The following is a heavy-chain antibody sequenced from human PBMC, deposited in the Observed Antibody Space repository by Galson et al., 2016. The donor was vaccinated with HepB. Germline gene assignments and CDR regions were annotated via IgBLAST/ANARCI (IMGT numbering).Heavy chain of an antibody. CDR2: IDSTGDST. J-gene: IGHJ3*02. D-gene: IGHD3-22*01. CDR1: GVSFSSFV. Sequence: SLRLSCAASGVSFSSFVMSWVRQAPGKGLEWVSSIDSTGDSTSYADSVKGRLTISRDNSENTLFLQMNNLRAEDTALYYCVIDLRGTQWLVVRGAFDIWGQGTLVTVSS. V-gene: IGHV3-23*01. CDR3: VIDLRGTQWLVVRGAFDI.